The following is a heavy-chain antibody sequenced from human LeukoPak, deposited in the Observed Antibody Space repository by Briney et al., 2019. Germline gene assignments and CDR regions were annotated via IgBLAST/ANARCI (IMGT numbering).Heavy chain of an antibody. D-gene: IGHD2-2*02. Sequence: ASVKVSCKASGYNFSNYGISWVRQAPGQGLEWMGWISGYNGNTNYAQKLRGRVTMTTDTSTTTAYMELRSLRSDDTAVYYCARDRSLYTSMLDSWGQGTLVTVSS. CDR1: GYNFSNYG. J-gene: IGHJ4*02. CDR3: ARDRSLYTSMLDS. CDR2: ISGYNGNT. V-gene: IGHV1-18*01.